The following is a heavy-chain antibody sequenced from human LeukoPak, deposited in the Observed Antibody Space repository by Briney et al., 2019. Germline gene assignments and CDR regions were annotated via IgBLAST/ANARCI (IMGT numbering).Heavy chain of an antibody. D-gene: IGHD3-22*01. J-gene: IGHJ4*02. CDR1: GFTFSSYS. CDR2: ISSSSSYI. CDR3: ARDFKGYYDSSGYYKRGGPAFDY. Sequence: GGSLRLSCAASGFTFSSYSMNWVRQAPGKGLEWVSSISSSSSYIYYADSVKGRFTISRDNAKNSLYLQMNSLRAEDTAVYYCARDFKGYYDSSGYYKRGGPAFDYWGQGTLVTVSS. V-gene: IGHV3-21*01.